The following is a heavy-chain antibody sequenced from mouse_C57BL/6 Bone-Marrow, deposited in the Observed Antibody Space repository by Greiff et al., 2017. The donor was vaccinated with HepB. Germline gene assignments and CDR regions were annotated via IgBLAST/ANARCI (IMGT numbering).Heavy chain of an antibody. CDR3: ARETGGLRGWYFDY. CDR1: GYTFTDYI. V-gene: IGHV1-18*01. Sequence: EVQLQQSGPELVKPGASVKIPCKASGYTFTDYIMDWVKQSHGKSLEWIGDINPNNGGTIYNQKFKGKATLTVDKSSSTAYMELRSLTSEDTAVYYCARETGGLRGWYFDYWGQGTTLTVSS. J-gene: IGHJ2*01. CDR2: INPNNGGT. D-gene: IGHD2-4*01.